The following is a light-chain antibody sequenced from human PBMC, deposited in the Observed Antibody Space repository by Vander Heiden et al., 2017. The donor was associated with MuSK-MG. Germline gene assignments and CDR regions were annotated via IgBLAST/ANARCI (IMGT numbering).Light chain of an antibody. J-gene: IGLJ2*01. CDR2: DVS. CDR3: CACAGSYNPVRL. CDR1: SSDVGGSNS. Sequence: QSALTQPRSVTGSPGQSVTISCNRPSSDVGGSNSVSWYQQHPGQAPILMGYDVSKRPSGVPDRFSGSKSGNTASLTISGLQAGDEADYYCCACAGSYNPVRLFGGGTKLTVL. V-gene: IGLV2-11*01.